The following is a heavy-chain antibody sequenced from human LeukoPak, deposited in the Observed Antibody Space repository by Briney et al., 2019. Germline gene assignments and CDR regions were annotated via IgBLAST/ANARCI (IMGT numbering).Heavy chain of an antibody. V-gene: IGHV3-48*03. CDR1: GFTFNTYE. CDR2: IGDGGSVV. CDR3: ARDGVRYYDSSRALGAFDI. Sequence: GGSLRLSCSASGFTFNTYELNWVRQAPGKGLEWVSYIGDGGSVVNYADSVKGRFTISRDNSKNTLYLQMNSLRAEDTAVYYCARDGVRYYDSSRALGAFDIWGQGTMVTVSS. J-gene: IGHJ3*02. D-gene: IGHD3-22*01.